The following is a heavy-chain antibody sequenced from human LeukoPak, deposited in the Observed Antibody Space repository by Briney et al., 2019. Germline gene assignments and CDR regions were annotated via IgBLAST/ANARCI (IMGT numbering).Heavy chain of an antibody. CDR1: GYTFTGYY. D-gene: IGHD1-26*01. V-gene: IGHV1-2*04. CDR2: INPNSGGT. CDR3: ARGGSYLSGPDWFDP. J-gene: IGHJ5*02. Sequence: ASVKVSCKASGYTFTGYYMHRVRQAPGQGLEWMGWINPNSGGTNYAQKFQGWVTMTRDTSISTAYMELSRLRSDDTAVYYCARGGSYLSGPDWFDPWGQGTLVTVSS.